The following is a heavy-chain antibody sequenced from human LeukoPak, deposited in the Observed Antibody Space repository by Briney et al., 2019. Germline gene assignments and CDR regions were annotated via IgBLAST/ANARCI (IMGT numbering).Heavy chain of an antibody. V-gene: IGHV4-30-2*01. D-gene: IGHD5-12*01. CDR2: IYHSGST. Sequence: SQTLSLTCAVSGGSISSGGYSWSWVRQPPGEGLEWVRYIYHSGSTYYNPSLQSRVTISLDRSKNQFSLKLSSMTAAGTAVYYCASGNTGYDRDSFDIWGQGTMVTVSS. CDR1: GGSISSGGYS. J-gene: IGHJ3*02. CDR3: ASGNTGYDRDSFDI.